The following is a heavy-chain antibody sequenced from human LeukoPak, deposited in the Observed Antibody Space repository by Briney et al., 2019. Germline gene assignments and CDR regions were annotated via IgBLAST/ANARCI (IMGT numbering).Heavy chain of an antibody. CDR3: ATDLQPFAY. V-gene: IGHV3-20*04. J-gene: IGHJ4*02. CDR1: GCTFDDYG. CDR2: VFGNGDTA. Sequence: GGSLRLSCAASGCTFDDYGMSWVRQAPGKGLEWVAGVFGNGDTAGYADSVKGRFTISRDNANNSLYLQMNTLRAEDTAVYYCATDLQPFAYWGQGTLVTVSS. D-gene: IGHD2-2*01.